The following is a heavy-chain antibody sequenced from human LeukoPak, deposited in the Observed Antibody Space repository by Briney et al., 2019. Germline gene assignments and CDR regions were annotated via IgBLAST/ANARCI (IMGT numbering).Heavy chain of an antibody. D-gene: IGHD1-1*01. J-gene: IGHJ5*02. CDR2: IYWDDDK. CDR3: AHSIGPYRGTRWFDP. V-gene: IGHV2-5*02. CDR1: GFSLSTRGVG. Sequence: SGPTLVNLTQTLTLTCTFSGFSLSTRGVGVGWIRQPPGKALEWLALIYWDDDKRYSPSLKSRLTITKDTSKNQVVLTMTNMDPVDTATYYCAHSIGPYRGTRWFDPWGQGTLVTVSS.